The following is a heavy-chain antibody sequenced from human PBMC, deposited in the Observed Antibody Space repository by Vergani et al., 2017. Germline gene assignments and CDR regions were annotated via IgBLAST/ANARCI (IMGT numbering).Heavy chain of an antibody. CDR2: IIPIFGTA. CDR3: ARDPRTGYCSSTSCYDYFDY. D-gene: IGHD2-2*01. J-gene: IGHJ4*02. CDR1: GDTFSSYA. Sequence: QVQLVQSGAEVKKPGSSVKVSCKASGDTFSSYAISWVRQAPGQGLEWMGGIIPIFGTANYAQKFQGRVTITADESTSTAYMELSSLRSEDTAVYYCARDPRTGYCSSTSCYDYFDYWGQGTLVTVSS. V-gene: IGHV1-69*01.